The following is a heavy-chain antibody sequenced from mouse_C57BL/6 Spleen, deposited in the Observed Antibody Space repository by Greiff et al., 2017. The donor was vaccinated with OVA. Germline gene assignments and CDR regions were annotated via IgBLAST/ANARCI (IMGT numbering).Heavy chain of an antibody. D-gene: IGHD2-1*01. CDR1: GYTFSSYS. J-gene: IGHJ2*01. CDR3: TRENGNSLFDY. Sequence: EVQLLEPGDGLVKPGGSLKLSCAASGYTFSSYSMPWVRQTPEQRLEWVAYISRGGDNTYYADTVKGRFTISRDKARNTLYLQMSSLKSEDTAMYYCTRENGNSLFDYWGQGTTLTVSS. CDR2: ISRGGDNT. V-gene: IGHV5-9-1*02.